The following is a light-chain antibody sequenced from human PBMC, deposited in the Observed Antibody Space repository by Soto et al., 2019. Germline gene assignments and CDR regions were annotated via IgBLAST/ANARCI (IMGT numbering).Light chain of an antibody. V-gene: IGKV3-11*01. Sequence: EIVLTQSPGTLSLSPGERATLSCRASQSVGSFLAWYQQKPGQAPRLLIYDGSKRPAGVPDRISGDGSGTDYTLTISSLEPEDFAVYYCQQRTRWPMTFGQGTKVAI. CDR2: DGS. CDR1: QSVGSF. CDR3: QQRTRWPMT. J-gene: IGKJ1*01.